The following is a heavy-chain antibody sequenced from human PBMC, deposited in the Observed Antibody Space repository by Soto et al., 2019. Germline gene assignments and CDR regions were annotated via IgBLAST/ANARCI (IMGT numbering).Heavy chain of an antibody. CDR2: IYYSGST. J-gene: IGHJ3*02. CDR3: ARERAYCGGDYYSDAFDI. V-gene: IGHV4-30-4*01. D-gene: IGHD2-21*02. Sequence: PSETLSLTCTVSGGSISSGDYYWSWIRQPPGKGLEWIGYIYYSGSTYYNPSLKSRVTISVDTSKNQFSLKLSSVTAADTAVYYCARERAYCGGDYYSDAFDIWGQGTMVTVSS. CDR1: GGSISSGDYY.